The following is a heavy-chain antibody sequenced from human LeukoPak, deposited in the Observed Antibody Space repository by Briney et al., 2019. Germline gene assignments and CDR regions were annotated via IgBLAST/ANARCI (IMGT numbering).Heavy chain of an antibody. CDR3: AKDQGSPWFGELSN. CDR1: GFTFSNYG. Sequence: PGGSLRLSCAASGFTFSNYGIHWVRQAPGKGLEWVAFIRYDGSNKYYADSVKGRFTISRDNSKNTLYLQMNSLRAEDTAVYYCAKDQGSPWFGELSNWGQGTLVTVSS. D-gene: IGHD3-10*01. V-gene: IGHV3-30*02. J-gene: IGHJ4*02. CDR2: IRYDGSNK.